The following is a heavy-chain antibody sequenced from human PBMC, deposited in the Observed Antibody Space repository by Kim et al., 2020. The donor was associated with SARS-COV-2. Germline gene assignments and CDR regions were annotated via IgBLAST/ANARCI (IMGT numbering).Heavy chain of an antibody. CDR3: ARGDTAMVSLFDY. CDR1: GFTFSSYG. Sequence: GGSLRLSCAASGFTFSSYGMHWVRQAPGKGLEWVAVIWYDGSNKYYADSVKGRFTISRDNSKNTLYLQMNSLRAEDTAVYYCARGDTAMVSLFDYWGQGTLVTVSS. V-gene: IGHV3-33*01. J-gene: IGHJ4*02. D-gene: IGHD5-18*01. CDR2: IWYDGSNK.